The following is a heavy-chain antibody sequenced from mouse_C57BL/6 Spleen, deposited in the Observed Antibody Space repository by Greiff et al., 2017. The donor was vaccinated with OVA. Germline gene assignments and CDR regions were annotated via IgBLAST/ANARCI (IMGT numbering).Heavy chain of an antibody. D-gene: IGHD2-4*01. V-gene: IGHV5-17*01. Sequence: EVMLVESGGGLVKPGGSLKLSCAASGFTFSDYGMHWVRQAPEKGLEWVAYISSGSSTIYYADTVKGRFTISRDNAKNTLFLQMTSLRSEDTAMYYCARRPDYDYAMDYWGQGTSVTVSS. CDR1: GFTFSDYG. CDR2: ISSGSSTI. J-gene: IGHJ4*01. CDR3: ARRPDYDYAMDY.